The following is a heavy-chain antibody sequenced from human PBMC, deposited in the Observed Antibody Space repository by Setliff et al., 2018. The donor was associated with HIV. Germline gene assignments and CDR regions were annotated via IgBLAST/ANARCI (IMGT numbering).Heavy chain of an antibody. CDR2: IIPIFGTA. D-gene: IGHD2-21*01. Sequence: AASVKVSCKPSGYTFTTYGLSWVRQAPGQGLEWMGGIIPIFGTANYAQKFQGRVTITADISTRTVYMELSSLTSEDTAIYYCARDHQTMLWLDYWGQGTLVTVSS. CDR3: ARDHQTMLWLDY. CDR1: GYTFTTYG. J-gene: IGHJ4*02. V-gene: IGHV1-69*06.